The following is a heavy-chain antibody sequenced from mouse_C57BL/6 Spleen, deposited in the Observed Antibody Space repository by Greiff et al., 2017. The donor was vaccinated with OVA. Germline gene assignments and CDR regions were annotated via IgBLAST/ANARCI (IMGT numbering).Heavy chain of an antibody. Sequence: VQLQQSGAELVRPGASVTLSCKASGYTFTDYEMHWVKQTPVHGLEWIGAIDPEPGGTAYNQKFKGKAILTADKSSSTAYMALRSLTSEDSAVYYCTRSLHYYGSSYWYFDVWGTGTTVTVSS. CDR3: TRSLHYYGSSYWYFDV. CDR1: GYTFTDYE. CDR2: IDPEPGGT. D-gene: IGHD1-1*01. V-gene: IGHV1-15*01. J-gene: IGHJ1*03.